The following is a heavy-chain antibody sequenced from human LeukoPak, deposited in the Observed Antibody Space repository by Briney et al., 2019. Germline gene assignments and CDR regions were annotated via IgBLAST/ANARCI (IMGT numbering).Heavy chain of an antibody. Sequence: SETLSLTCTVSGGSISSGGYYWSWIRQHPGKGLEWIGYIYYSGSTYYNPSLKSRVTISVDTSKNQFSLKLSSVTAADTAVYYCARDGRYCSSTSCYPSWFDPWGQGTLVTVSS. CDR3: ARDGRYCSSTSCYPSWFDP. J-gene: IGHJ5*02. CDR2: IYYSGST. CDR1: GGSISSGGYY. D-gene: IGHD2-2*01. V-gene: IGHV4-31*03.